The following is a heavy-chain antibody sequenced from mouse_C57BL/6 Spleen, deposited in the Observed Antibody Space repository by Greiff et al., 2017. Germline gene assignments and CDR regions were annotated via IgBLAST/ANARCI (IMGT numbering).Heavy chain of an antibody. Sequence: QVQLQQPGAELVKPGASVKMSCKASGYTFTSYWITWVKQRPGQGLEWIGQIYPGSGGTNYNGKFKGKATLTVDKSSSTAYMQLSSLTSEDAAVYYCAWGDSKDYWGQGTTLTVSS. CDR3: AWGDSKDY. D-gene: IGHD2-5*01. V-gene: IGHV1-55*01. CDR1: GYTFTSYW. CDR2: IYPGSGGT. J-gene: IGHJ2*01.